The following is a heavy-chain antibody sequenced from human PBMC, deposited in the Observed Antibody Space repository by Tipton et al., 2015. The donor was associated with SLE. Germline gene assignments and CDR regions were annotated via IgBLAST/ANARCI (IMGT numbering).Heavy chain of an antibody. D-gene: IGHD1-26*01. CDR3: ARVGGSYPRRGAFDI. CDR1: GFTFSTYA. Sequence: SLRLSCAASGFTFSTYALHWVRQAPGKGLEWVALISYDGSKKYYGDSVKGRFTISRDNSKNTLFLEMDRLRAEDTAVYYCARVGGSYPRRGAFDIWGRGTMVAVSS. V-gene: IGHV3-30*04. J-gene: IGHJ3*02. CDR2: ISYDGSKK.